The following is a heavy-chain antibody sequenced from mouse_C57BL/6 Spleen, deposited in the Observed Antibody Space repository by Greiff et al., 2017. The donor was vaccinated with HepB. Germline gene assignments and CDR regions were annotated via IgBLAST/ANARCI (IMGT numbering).Heavy chain of an antibody. D-gene: IGHD2-3*01. CDR1: GYTFTSYW. CDR3: ERFDGYSPCDY. CDR2: IHPNSGST. J-gene: IGHJ2*01. V-gene: IGHV1-64*01. Sequence: QVQLQHPGAELVKPGASVKLSCTASGYTFTSYWMHWVQQRPGQGLEWIALIHPNSGSTNYNEKFKSKATLTVDKSSSTAYMQLSSLTSEDSAVYYCERFDGYSPCDYWGRDTTLTVSS.